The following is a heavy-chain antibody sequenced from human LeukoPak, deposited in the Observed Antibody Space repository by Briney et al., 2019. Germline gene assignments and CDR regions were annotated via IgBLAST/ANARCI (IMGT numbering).Heavy chain of an antibody. J-gene: IGHJ4*02. Sequence: GGSLRLSCATSGFNFDRYTIHWVRQAPGKGLEWVSLAGWARGTTFYSDSVRGRFTISRDSGRKSVYLQMNSLTTDDTAFYFCAKELDTMFFDYWGQGALVTVSS. D-gene: IGHD3-10*02. V-gene: IGHV3-43*01. CDR2: AGWARGTT. CDR3: AKELDTMFFDY. CDR1: GFNFDRYT.